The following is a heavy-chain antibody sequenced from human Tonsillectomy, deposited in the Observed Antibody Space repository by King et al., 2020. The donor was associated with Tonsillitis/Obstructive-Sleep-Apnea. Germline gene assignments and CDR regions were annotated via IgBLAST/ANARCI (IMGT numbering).Heavy chain of an antibody. J-gene: IGHJ4*02. CDR2: ISGSGGST. Sequence: VQLVESGGGLVQPGGSLRLSCAASGVTFSSYAMSWVRQAPGKGLEWVSVISGSGGSTYYADSVKGRFTISRDNSKNTLYLQMNSLRAKDTAVYYCAKGLGHCSNTNCYSSFDYWGQGTLVTVSS. D-gene: IGHD2-2*01. CDR3: AKGLGHCSNTNCYSSFDY. CDR1: GVTFSSYA. V-gene: IGHV3-23*04.